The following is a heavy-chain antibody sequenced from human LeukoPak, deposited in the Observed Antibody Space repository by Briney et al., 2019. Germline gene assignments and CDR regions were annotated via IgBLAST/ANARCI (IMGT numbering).Heavy chain of an antibody. CDR2: ISYSGGST. V-gene: IGHV3-23*01. J-gene: IGHJ4*02. Sequence: GGSLRLSCAASGFTFSSYAMSWVRQAPGQGLEGISAISYSGGSTYYADSVKGRFTISRDTSKNTLYLQMNSLRAEDTAVYYCAKDQRSIAVAGYFDYWGQGTLVTASS. CDR1: GFTFSSYA. D-gene: IGHD6-19*01. CDR3: AKDQRSIAVAGYFDY.